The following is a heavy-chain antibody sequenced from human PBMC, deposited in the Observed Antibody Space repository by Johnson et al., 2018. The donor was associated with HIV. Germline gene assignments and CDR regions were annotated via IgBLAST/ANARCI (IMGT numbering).Heavy chain of an antibody. Sequence: QMQLVESGGGLVKPGGSLRLSCAASGFSFGDYYMSWIRQAPGKGLEWISYISSDGSTIDYADSVKGRFTISRDNSENTLYLQMNSLRAEDTAMYYCASFGLAVAADAFDIWGQGTMVTVSS. CDR2: ISSDGSTI. CDR3: ASFGLAVAADAFDI. J-gene: IGHJ3*02. V-gene: IGHV3-11*04. D-gene: IGHD6-19*01. CDR1: GFSFGDYY.